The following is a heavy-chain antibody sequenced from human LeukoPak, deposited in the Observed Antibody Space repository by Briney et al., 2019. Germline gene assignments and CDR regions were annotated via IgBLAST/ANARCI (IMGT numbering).Heavy chain of an antibody. V-gene: IGHV4-59*01. CDR1: GGSISSYY. CDR3: ARDGHRRYYYDSGRSQSGDY. J-gene: IGHJ4*02. Sequence: SETLSLTCTVSGGSISSYYWSWIRQPPGKGLEWIGYMYYSGSTNYKPSLKSRVTISVDTSKNQFSLKLSSLTAADTAVYYCARDGHRRYYYDSGRSQSGDYWGQGTLVTVSS. D-gene: IGHD3-10*01. CDR2: MYYSGST.